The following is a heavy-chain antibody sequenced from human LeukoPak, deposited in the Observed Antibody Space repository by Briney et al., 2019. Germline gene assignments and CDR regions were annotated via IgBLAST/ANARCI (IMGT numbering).Heavy chain of an antibody. CDR3: VKDYYYYDSNGYYVNDAFDI. CDR1: GGSISDYY. Sequence: SETLSLTCTVSGGSISDYYWNWIRQPAGKGLEWIGRFYTSGSTNYNPSLKGRTTMSVDKSKNQLSPKLTSVTAADTAVYFCVKDYYYYDSNGYYVNDAFDIWGQGTVVTVSS. V-gene: IGHV4-4*07. D-gene: IGHD3-22*01. J-gene: IGHJ3*02. CDR2: FYTSGST.